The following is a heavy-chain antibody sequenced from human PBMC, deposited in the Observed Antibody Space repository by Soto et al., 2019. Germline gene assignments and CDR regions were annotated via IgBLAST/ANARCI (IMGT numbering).Heavy chain of an antibody. CDR1: GGPISSGGYS. CDR3: ARTPDI. J-gene: IGHJ3*02. CDR2: IYHSGST. Sequence: QLQLQESASGLVKPSQTLSLTCAVSGGPISSGGYSWSWIRQPPGKGLEWIGYIYHSGSTYYNPSLKSRVTISVDRSKNQFSLKLSSVTAADTAVYYCARTPDIWGQGTMVTVSS. V-gene: IGHV4-30-2*01.